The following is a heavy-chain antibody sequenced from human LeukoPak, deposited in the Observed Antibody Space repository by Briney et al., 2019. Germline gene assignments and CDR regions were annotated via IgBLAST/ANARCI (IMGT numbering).Heavy chain of an antibody. J-gene: IGHJ6*02. CDR1: GYTFTSYY. V-gene: IGHV1-46*01. Sequence: ASVKVSCKASGYTFTSYYMHWVRQAPGQGLEWMGIINPSGGSTSYAQKFQGRVTMTRDTSTSTVYMELSSLRSGDTAVYYCAREGVPTSYYYGMDVWGQGTTVTVSS. CDR3: AREGVPTSYYYGMDV. CDR2: INPSGGST. D-gene: IGHD3-10*01.